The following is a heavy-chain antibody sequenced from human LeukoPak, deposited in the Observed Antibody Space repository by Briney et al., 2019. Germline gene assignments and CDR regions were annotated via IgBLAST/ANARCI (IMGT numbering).Heavy chain of an antibody. CDR2: ITDAVGST. CDR3: VKNWDY. J-gene: IGHJ4*02. V-gene: IGHV3-23*01. CDR1: GFTFSSSS. Sequence: GGSLRLSCAASGFTFSSSSISWVRQAPGKGLEWVSAITDAVGSTHYADSVKGRFTISRDNAKNSLYLQMNSLRAEDTATYYCVKNWDYWGQGTLVTVSS.